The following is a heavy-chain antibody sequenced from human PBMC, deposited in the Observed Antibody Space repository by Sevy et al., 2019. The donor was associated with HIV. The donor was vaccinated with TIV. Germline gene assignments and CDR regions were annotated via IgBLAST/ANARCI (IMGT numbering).Heavy chain of an antibody. CDR3: AKVEGGEQLSLYYYYGMDV. V-gene: IGHV3-30*18. CDR1: GFTFSSYG. Sequence: GGSLRLSCAASGFTFSSYGMHWVRQAPGKGLEWVAVISYDGSNKYYADSVKGRFTISRDNSKNTLYLQMNSLRAEDTAVYYCAKVEGGEQLSLYYYYGMDVWGQGTMVTVSS. CDR2: ISYDGSNK. D-gene: IGHD6-6*01. J-gene: IGHJ6*02.